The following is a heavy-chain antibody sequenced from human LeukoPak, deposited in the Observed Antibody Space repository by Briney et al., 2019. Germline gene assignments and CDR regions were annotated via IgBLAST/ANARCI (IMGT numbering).Heavy chain of an antibody. D-gene: IGHD6-19*01. V-gene: IGHV3-7*01. J-gene: IGHJ3*02. Sequence: GGSLRLSCAASGFTFSSYSMNWVRQAPGKGLEWVANIKQDGSEKYYVDSVKGRFTISRDNAKNSLYLQMNSLRAEDTAVYYCARGYTSPWDRAFDIWGQGTMVTVSS. CDR2: IKQDGSEK. CDR3: ARGYTSPWDRAFDI. CDR1: GFTFSSYS.